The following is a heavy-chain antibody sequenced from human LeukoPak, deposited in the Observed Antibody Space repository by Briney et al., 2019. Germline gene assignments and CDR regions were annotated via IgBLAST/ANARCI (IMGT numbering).Heavy chain of an antibody. Sequence: GASVKASCKASGYTFTSYDINWVRQATGQGLEWMGWMNPNSGNTGYAQKLQGRVTMTTDTSTSTAYMELRSLRSDDTAVYYCAREVSYDSSGYYGYWGQGTLVTVSS. V-gene: IGHV1-8*01. CDR1: GYTFTSYD. CDR2: MNPNSGNT. D-gene: IGHD3-22*01. J-gene: IGHJ4*02. CDR3: AREVSYDSSGYYGY.